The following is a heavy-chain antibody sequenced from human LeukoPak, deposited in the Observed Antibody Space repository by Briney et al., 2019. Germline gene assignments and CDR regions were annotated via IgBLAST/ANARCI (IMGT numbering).Heavy chain of an antibody. V-gene: IGHV4-30-2*01. D-gene: IGHD2/OR15-2a*01. Sequence: PSETLSLTCAVSGGSISSGGYSWSWIRQPPGKGLEWIGYIYHSGSTYYNPSLKSRVTISVDRSKNQFSLKLSSVTAADTAVYYCASSMTPQPYYFDYWGQGTLVTVSS. CDR1: GGSISSGGYS. J-gene: IGHJ4*02. CDR2: IYHSGST. CDR3: ASSMTPQPYYFDY.